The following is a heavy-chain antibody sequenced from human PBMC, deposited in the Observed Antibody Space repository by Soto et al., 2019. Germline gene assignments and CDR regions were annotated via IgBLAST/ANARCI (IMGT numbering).Heavy chain of an antibody. CDR3: AREDRGNSPLDY. CDR2: FRDSRSP. V-gene: IGHV4-59*01. CDR1: GASITNNY. J-gene: IGHJ4*02. Sequence: SETLSLTCTVRGASITNNYWNWLRQPPGKGLEWIGYFRDSRSPTYNPSLKSRVTISVDSSRNQFSLKLTSVTAADTAVYYCAREDRGNSPLDYWGQGILVTVSS. D-gene: IGHD4-4*01.